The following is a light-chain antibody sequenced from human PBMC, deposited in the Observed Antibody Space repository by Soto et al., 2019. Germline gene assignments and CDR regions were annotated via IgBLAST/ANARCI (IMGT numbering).Light chain of an antibody. V-gene: IGLV2-14*01. CDR3: SSYTTGSTLYV. CDR2: EVS. CDR1: SNDIGAYKY. J-gene: IGLJ1*01. Sequence: QSVLTQPASVSGSPGQSLTISCTGSSNDIGAYKYVSWYQQYPGKAPKLIIFEVSNRPSGVSNRFSGSKSGNTASLTIAGLQAEDEADYHCSSYTTGSTLYVFGGGTKSPS.